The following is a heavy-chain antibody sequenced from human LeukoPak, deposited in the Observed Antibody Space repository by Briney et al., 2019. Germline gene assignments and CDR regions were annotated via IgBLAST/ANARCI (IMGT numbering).Heavy chain of an antibody. CDR1: GFIFSSYW. Sequence: GGSLRFSCAASGFIFSSYWMTWVRQAPGKGLEWVANIKQTGSENSYVDSVKGRFTISRDNAKNSLYLQINSLRAEDTAVYYCARIRADFYFDYWGQGTLVTVSS. CDR3: ARIRADFYFDY. D-gene: IGHD3-16*01. CDR2: IKQTGSEN. V-gene: IGHV3-7*01. J-gene: IGHJ4*02.